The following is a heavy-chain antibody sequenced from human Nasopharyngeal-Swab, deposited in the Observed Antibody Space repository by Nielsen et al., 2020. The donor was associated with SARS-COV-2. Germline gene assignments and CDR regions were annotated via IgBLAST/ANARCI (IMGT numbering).Heavy chain of an antibody. D-gene: IGHD4-17*01. Sequence: WIRQPPGKGLEWVSYISSSSSSTIYYADSVKGRFTISRDNSKNTLYLQMNSLRAEDTAVYYCARDIPLYYGDTGFDKDHWGQGTLVTVSS. V-gene: IGHV3-48*01. CDR2: ISSSSSSTI. J-gene: IGHJ4*02. CDR3: ARDIPLYYGDTGFDKDH.